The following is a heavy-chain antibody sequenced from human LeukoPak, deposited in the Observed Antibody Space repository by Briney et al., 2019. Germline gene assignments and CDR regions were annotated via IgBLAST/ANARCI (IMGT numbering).Heavy chain of an antibody. CDR2: VSHSGPT. J-gene: IGHJ5*02. V-gene: IGHV4-31*03. Sequence: SETLSLTCTVSGGSVSSGNYYWSWIRQHPGKGLEWIGYVSHSGPTDINPSLKSRATIAVDTSTHQFSLRLTSVTAADTAIYYCARDTRLRGTNWFDPWGQGTQVTVSS. CDR1: GGSVSSGNYY. CDR3: ARDTRLRGTNWFDP. D-gene: IGHD4-17*01.